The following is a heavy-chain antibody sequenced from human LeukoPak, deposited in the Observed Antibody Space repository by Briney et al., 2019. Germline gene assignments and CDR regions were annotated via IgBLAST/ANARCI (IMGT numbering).Heavy chain of an antibody. J-gene: IGHJ4*02. CDR1: GFTFSSYG. CDR3: AKEGVVVAAGFYFDY. CDR2: VSYDGSNK. D-gene: IGHD2-15*01. V-gene: IGHV3-30*18. Sequence: GGSLRLSCAASGFTFSSYGMHWVRKAPGKGLEWVAVVSYDGSNKYYADSVKGPFTISRDNSKNTLYLQMNSLRAEDTAVYYCAKEGVVVAAGFYFDYWGQGTLVTVSS.